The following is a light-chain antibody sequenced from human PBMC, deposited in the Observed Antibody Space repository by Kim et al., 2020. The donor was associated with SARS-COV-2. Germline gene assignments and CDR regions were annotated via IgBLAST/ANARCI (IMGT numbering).Light chain of an antibody. CDR2: DNN. CDR3: GTWDSSLSAGV. J-gene: IGLJ3*02. Sequence: GKKVTISCSGSSSNIVNNSVSWYQQLPGTAPQLLIYDNNKRPSGIPDRFSGSKSGTSATLGITGLQTGDEADYYCGTWDSSLSAGVFGGGTQLTVL. CDR1: SSNIVNNS. V-gene: IGLV1-51*01.